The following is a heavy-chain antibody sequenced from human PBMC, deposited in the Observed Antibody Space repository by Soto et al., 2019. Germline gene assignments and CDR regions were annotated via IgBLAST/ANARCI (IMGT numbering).Heavy chain of an antibody. J-gene: IGHJ6*02. CDR2: IIPIFGTA. D-gene: IGHD5-12*01. Sequence: ASVKVSCKASGGTFSSYAISWVRQAPGQGLEWMGGIIPIFGTANYAQKFQGRVTITADESTSTAYMELSSLRSEDTAVYYCARSQGGYSGYDYGDYYYYGMDVWGQGTTVTISS. CDR3: ARSQGGYSGYDYGDYYYYGMDV. V-gene: IGHV1-69*13. CDR1: GGTFSSYA.